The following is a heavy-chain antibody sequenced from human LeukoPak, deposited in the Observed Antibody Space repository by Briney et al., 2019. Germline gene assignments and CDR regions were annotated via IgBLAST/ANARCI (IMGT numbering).Heavy chain of an antibody. CDR3: ARDGIILRFLESQLRGYFDY. Sequence: SETLSLTCTVSGGSISSSSYYWGWIRQPPGTGLEWIGSIYYSGSTYYNPSLKSRVTISVDTSENQFSLKLSSVTAADTAVYYCARDGIILRFLESQLRGYFDYWGQGTLVTVSS. CDR2: IYYSGST. D-gene: IGHD3-3*01. CDR1: GGSISSSSYY. J-gene: IGHJ4*02. V-gene: IGHV4-39*07.